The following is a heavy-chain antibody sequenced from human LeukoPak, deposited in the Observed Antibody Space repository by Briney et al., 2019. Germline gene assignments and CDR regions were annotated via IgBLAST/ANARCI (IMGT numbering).Heavy chain of an antibody. CDR2: ISSSSSYI. J-gene: IGHJ6*03. CDR3: ARDFVGATGYMDV. D-gene: IGHD1-26*01. Sequence: PGGSLRLSCAASGFTFSDYYMSWIRQAPGKGLEWVSSISSSSSYIYYADSVKGRFTISRDNAKNSLYLQMNSLRAEDTAVYYCARDFVGATGYMDVWGKGTTVTVSS. V-gene: IGHV3-11*06. CDR1: GFTFSDYY.